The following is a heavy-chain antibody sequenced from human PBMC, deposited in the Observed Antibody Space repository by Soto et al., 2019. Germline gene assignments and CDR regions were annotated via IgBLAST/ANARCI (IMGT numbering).Heavy chain of an antibody. V-gene: IGHV3-7*05. CDR3: AREDIVVVTAILYYYYGMDV. D-gene: IGHD2-21*02. CDR2: IKQDGSEK. J-gene: IGHJ6*02. Sequence: GGSLRLSCAASGFTFSSYWMSWVRQAPGKGLEWVANIKQDGSEKYYVASGKGRFTIPRDNAKNSQYLQMNSLRAEDTAVYYCAREDIVVVTAILYYYYGMDVWGQGTTVTVSS. CDR1: GFTFSSYW.